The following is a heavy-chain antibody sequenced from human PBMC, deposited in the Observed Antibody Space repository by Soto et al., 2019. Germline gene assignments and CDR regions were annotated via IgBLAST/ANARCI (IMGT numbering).Heavy chain of an antibody. J-gene: IGHJ4*02. CDR2: ISGSGGST. V-gene: IGHV3-23*01. CDR1: GFTFSSYG. D-gene: IGHD1-26*01. CDR3: AKSLSVGATTPFDY. Sequence: GGSLRFSCAASGFTFSSYGMSWVRQAPGKGLEWVSAISGSGGSTYYADSVKGRFTISRDNSKNTLYLQMNSLRAEDTAVYYCAKSLSVGATTPFDYWGQGTLVTVSS.